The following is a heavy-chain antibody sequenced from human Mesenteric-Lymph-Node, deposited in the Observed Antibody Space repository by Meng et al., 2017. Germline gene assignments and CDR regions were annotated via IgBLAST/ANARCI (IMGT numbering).Heavy chain of an antibody. V-gene: IGHV3-53*01. CDR3: AKSFNGYNYGKFDY. J-gene: IGHJ4*02. CDR2: IYSGGST. D-gene: IGHD5-18*01. Sequence: GESLKISCAASGFTVSSNYMSWVRQAPGKGLEWVSVIYSGGSTYYADSVKGRFTISRDTSKNTLYLQMNSLRAEDTAVYYCAKSFNGYNYGKFDYWGQGTLVTVSS. CDR1: GFTVSSNY.